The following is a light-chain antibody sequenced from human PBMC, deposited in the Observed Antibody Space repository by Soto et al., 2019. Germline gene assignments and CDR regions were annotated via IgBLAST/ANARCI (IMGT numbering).Light chain of an antibody. J-gene: IGKJ4*01. V-gene: IGKV3-15*01. CDR1: QSASNN. Sequence: EIVTTQSPATLSVSPGERATLSCRASQSASNNLAWYQQRPGQAPRLLIQGASNRATGIPDRFSGSGYGTEFTLTISRLQPDDFATYYCQKYNTYSSLTFGGGTKVDIK. CDR2: GAS. CDR3: QKYNTYSSLT.